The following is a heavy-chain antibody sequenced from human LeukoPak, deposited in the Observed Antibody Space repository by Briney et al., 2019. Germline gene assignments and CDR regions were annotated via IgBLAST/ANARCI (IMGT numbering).Heavy chain of an antibody. D-gene: IGHD6-19*01. J-gene: IGHJ4*02. Sequence: TLSLTCTVSGGSISSGSYYWSWIRQPAGKGLEWIGRIYTSGSTNYNPSLKSRVTISVDTSKNQFSLKLSSVTAADTAVYYCASGYSSGWSQYYYWGQGTLVSVSS. CDR2: IYTSGST. CDR3: ASGYSSGWSQYYY. V-gene: IGHV4-61*02. CDR1: GGSISSGSYY.